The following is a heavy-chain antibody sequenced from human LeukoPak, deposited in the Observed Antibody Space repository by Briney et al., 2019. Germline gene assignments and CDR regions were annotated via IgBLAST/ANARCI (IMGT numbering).Heavy chain of an antibody. CDR1: GFTFSSYGM. V-gene: IGHV4-4*02. CDR3: AKSNGYGLVDI. J-gene: IGHJ3*02. Sequence: GSLRLSCAASGFTFSSYGMSWVRQPPGKGLEWIGEIYHSGSTNYNPSLKSRVTISVDKSKNQFSLKLSSVTAADTAVYYCAKSNGYGLVDIWGQGTMVTVSS. D-gene: IGHD3-10*01. CDR2: IYHSGST.